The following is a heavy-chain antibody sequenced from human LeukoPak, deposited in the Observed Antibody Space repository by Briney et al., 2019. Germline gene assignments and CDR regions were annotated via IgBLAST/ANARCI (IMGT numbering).Heavy chain of an antibody. CDR2: ISSGASTM. D-gene: IGHD6-19*01. V-gene: IGHV3-48*03. Sequence: SGGSLRLSCAASGFMFSSYEMYWVRQAPGKGLEWVSYISSGASTMYYADSVKGRFTISRDNAKNSLFLQMNSLRAEDTAVYYCALLAVASDFDDWGQGTLVTVSS. CDR1: GFMFSSYE. CDR3: ALLAVASDFDD. J-gene: IGHJ4*02.